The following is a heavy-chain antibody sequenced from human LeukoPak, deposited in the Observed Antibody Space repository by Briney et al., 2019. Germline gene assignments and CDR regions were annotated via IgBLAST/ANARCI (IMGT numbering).Heavy chain of an antibody. CDR1: GFTVSSNY. V-gene: IGHV3-30*03. Sequence: GGSLRLSCAASGFTVSSNYMSWVRQAPGKGLEWVALISTDGYRTYYADSLKGRFTISRDNSKNALNLQMNSLRGDDTAVYYCARESTEVTPGYWGQGTLVTVSS. CDR3: ARESTEVTPGY. D-gene: IGHD4-23*01. CDR2: ISTDGYRT. J-gene: IGHJ4*02.